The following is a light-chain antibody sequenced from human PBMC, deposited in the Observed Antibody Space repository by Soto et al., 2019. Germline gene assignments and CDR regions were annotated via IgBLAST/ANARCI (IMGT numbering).Light chain of an antibody. J-gene: IGLJ2*01. V-gene: IGLV1-51*01. CDR2: DSN. CDR1: SVNIGNNY. CDR3: ATWDSSLTGEV. Sequence: QSVLTQPPSVSAAPGQKVTISCSGSSVNIGNNYVSWFQQLPGTAPKLLIYDSNKRPSGIPDRFSGSKSGTSATLDITGLQTGDEADYYCATWDSSLTGEVFGGGTKVTVL.